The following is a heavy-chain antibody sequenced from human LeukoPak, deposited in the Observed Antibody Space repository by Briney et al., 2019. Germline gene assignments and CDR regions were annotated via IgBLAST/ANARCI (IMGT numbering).Heavy chain of an antibody. D-gene: IGHD3-10*01. J-gene: IGHJ5*02. CDR3: ARDFRIYYGSGSYGSRFDP. CDR1: GFTFNDYG. CDR2: ISSSGVYI. V-gene: IGHV3-21*01. Sequence: PGGSLRLSCAASGFTFNDYGMNWVRDAPGKGLEWVSSISSSGVYIYYADSLKGRFTISRDNAKNSLYLQMNSLRAEDTAIYFCARDFRIYYGSGSYGSRFDPWGQGTLVTVSS.